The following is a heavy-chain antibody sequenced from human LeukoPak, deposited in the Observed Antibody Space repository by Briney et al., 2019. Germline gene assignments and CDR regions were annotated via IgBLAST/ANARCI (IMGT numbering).Heavy chain of an antibody. CDR1: GFTLSAHW. CDR3: ATDGLTGTTDGTLED. CDR2: IKEDGSEK. J-gene: IGHJ4*02. D-gene: IGHD1-20*01. Sequence: GGSLRLSCAASGFTLSAHWMSWVRQAPGKGLEWVANIKEDGSEKYYVDSVKGRFTISRDNAKNSLYLQMNSLRPEDTAMYYCATDGLTGTTDGTLEDWGQGTLVTVSS. V-gene: IGHV3-7*01.